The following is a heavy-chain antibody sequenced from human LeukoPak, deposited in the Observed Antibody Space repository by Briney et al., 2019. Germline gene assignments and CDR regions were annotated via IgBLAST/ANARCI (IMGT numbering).Heavy chain of an antibody. CDR2: ISGSGGST. Sequence: GGSLRLSCAASGFTFSSYAMSWVRQAPGKGLEWVSAISGSGGSTYYADSVKGRFTISRDNPKNTLYLQMNSLRAEDTAVYYCAKYKQQLVRTNYFDYWGQGTLVTVSS. D-gene: IGHD6-13*01. CDR3: AKYKQQLVRTNYFDY. V-gene: IGHV3-23*01. J-gene: IGHJ4*02. CDR1: GFTFSSYA.